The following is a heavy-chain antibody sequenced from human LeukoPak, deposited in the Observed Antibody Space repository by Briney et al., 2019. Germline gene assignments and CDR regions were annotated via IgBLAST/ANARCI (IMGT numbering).Heavy chain of an antibody. J-gene: IGHJ4*02. V-gene: IGHV4-38-2*02. Sequence: SETLSLTCTVSGYSISSGYYWGWIRQPPGKGLEWIGSIYHSGSTHYNPSLKSRVTISVDTSKNQFSLKLTSVTAADTAVYYCARGYIVVAGTFDYWGQGTLVTVSS. CDR2: IYHSGST. CDR1: GYSISSGYY. D-gene: IGHD6-19*01. CDR3: ARGYIVVAGTFDY.